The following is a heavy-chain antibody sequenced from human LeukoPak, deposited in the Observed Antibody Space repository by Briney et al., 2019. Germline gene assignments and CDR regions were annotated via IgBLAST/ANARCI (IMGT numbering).Heavy chain of an antibody. CDR3: ARCDSATALDY. V-gene: IGHV4-39*01. CDR2: IYYSGST. Sequence: PSQTLSLTCTVSGGSISSSSYYWGWIRQPPGKGLEWIGSIYYSGSTNYIPSLKNRITISLDTSKIQFSLQLRSVTAADTAVYYCARCDSATALDYWGQGTLVTVS. J-gene: IGHJ4*02. D-gene: IGHD6-25*01. CDR1: GGSISSSSYY.